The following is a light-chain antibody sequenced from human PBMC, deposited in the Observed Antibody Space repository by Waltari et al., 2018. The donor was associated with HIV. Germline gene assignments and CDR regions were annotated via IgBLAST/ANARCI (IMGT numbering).Light chain of an antibody. Sequence: QSVLTQPPSASVTPGQRVTHSCSGISANIGSRPVSWYQQPPGTAPNLLIYSNHRRPSGGPDRFSGSKSGTSAALAISGLQSEDEADYYCATWDDSLNGYVLGAGTRVTV. J-gene: IGLJ1*01. CDR2: SNH. V-gene: IGLV1-44*01. CDR1: SANIGSRP. CDR3: ATWDDSLNGYV.